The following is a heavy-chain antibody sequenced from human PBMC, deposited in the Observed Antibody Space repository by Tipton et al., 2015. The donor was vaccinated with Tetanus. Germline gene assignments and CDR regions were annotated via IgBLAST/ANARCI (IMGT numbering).Heavy chain of an antibody. Sequence: TLSLTCTVSGGSISSYYWSWIRQPAGKGLEWIGRIYTSGSTNYNPSLKSRVTIPVDTSKNQFSLKLSSVTAADTAVYYCARRPPPGWFDPWGQGTLVTVSS. V-gene: IGHV4-4*07. CDR2: IYTSGST. J-gene: IGHJ5*02. CDR1: GGSISSYY. CDR3: ARRPPPGWFDP.